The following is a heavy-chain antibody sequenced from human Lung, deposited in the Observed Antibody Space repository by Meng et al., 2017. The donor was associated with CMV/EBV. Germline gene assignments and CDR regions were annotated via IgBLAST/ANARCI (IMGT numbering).Heavy chain of an antibody. CDR2: IYYNRGT. J-gene: IGHJ4*02. CDR3: ARGHYGASSDYFDF. CDR1: GGSISHYC. V-gene: IGHV4-59*01. Sequence: SETLSLTCTVSGGSISHYCWNWIRQPPGKGLEWIGYIYYNRGTNYNPSLKGRVTISLETSKNQFSLKLSSVTAADTAVYYCARGHYGASSDYFDFWGQGTPVTVSS. D-gene: IGHD4/OR15-4a*01.